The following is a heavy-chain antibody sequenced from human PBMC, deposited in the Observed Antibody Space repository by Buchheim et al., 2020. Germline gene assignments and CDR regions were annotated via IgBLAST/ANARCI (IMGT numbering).Heavy chain of an antibody. CDR3: AKIPYYGSGSYYFYYYYGMDV. J-gene: IGHJ6*02. D-gene: IGHD3-10*01. V-gene: IGHV3-23*04. CDR2: ISGSGGST. Sequence: EVQLVESGGGLVQPGGSLRLSCAASGFTFSSYAMSWVRQAPGKGLEWVSAISGSGGSTYYADSVKGRFTISRDNSKNKMYLQMNSLRAEDTAVYYCAKIPYYGSGSYYFYYYYGMDVWGQGTT. CDR1: GFTFSSYA.